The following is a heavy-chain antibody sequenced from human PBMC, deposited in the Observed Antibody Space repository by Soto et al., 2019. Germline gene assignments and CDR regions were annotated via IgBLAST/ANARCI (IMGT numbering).Heavy chain of an antibody. Sequence: ASVKVSCKASGYTFTGYYMHWVRQAPGEGLEWMGWINPNSGGTNYAQKFQGWVTMTRDTSISTAYMELSRLRSDDTAVYYCARDDPSHLYCSGGSCYYYGMDVWGQGTTVTVSS. CDR2: INPNSGGT. CDR3: ARDDPSHLYCSGGSCYYYGMDV. J-gene: IGHJ6*02. CDR1: GYTFTGYY. D-gene: IGHD2-15*01. V-gene: IGHV1-2*04.